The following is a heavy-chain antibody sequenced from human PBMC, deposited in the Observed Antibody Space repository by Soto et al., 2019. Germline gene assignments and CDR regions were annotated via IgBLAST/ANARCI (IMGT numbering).Heavy chain of an antibody. V-gene: IGHV1-69*01. Sequence: QVQLVQSGAEVKKPGSSVKVSCKASGGTFSSYAISWVRQAPGQGLEWMGGIIPIFGTANYAQKFQGRVTITADESTSTAYMGLSSLRSEDTAVYYCARGGGCTNGVCYRPYYYGMDVWGQGTTVTVSS. CDR1: GGTFSSYA. CDR2: IIPIFGTA. J-gene: IGHJ6*02. CDR3: ARGGGCTNGVCYRPYYYGMDV. D-gene: IGHD2-8*01.